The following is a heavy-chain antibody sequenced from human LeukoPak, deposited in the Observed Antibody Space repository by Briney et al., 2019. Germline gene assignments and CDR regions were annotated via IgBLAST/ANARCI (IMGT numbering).Heavy chain of an antibody. J-gene: IGHJ5*02. CDR3: ARVSVYCSSTSCYTRGINNWFDP. CDR1: GGSISDYY. D-gene: IGHD2-2*02. CDR2: IYYSGST. Sequence: SETLSLTCTISGGSISDYYWAWIRQPPGKGLEWIGYIYYSGSTYYNPSLKSRVTISVDTSKNQFSLKLSSVTAADTAVYYCARVSVYCSSTSCYTRGINNWFDPWGQGTLVTVSS. V-gene: IGHV4-30-4*08.